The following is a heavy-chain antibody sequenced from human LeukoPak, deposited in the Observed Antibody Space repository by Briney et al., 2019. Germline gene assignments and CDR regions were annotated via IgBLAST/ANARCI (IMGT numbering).Heavy chain of an antibody. Sequence: WGSLRLSCAASGFTFSSYWMHWVRQVPGKGLVWVSRINSYGSSTSYADSVKGRFTISRDNAKNTLYLQMNSLRAEDTAVYYCARDKEDSSGFPMGYWGQGTLVTVSS. CDR2: INSYGSST. D-gene: IGHD3-22*01. V-gene: IGHV3-74*01. J-gene: IGHJ4*02. CDR1: GFTFSSYW. CDR3: ARDKEDSSGFPMGY.